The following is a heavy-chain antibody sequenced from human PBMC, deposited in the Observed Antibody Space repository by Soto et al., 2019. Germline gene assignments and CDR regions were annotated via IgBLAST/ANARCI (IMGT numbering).Heavy chain of an antibody. CDR2: IIPVFDTP. Sequence: SVKVSCKDSGGLFSSYAISWVRQAPGQGLEWMGGIIPVFDTPYYAQKFQGRVTITADESTNTAYLELSSLRSDDTAMYYCARGDSPYVWFNEFWGQGSRVTVSS. J-gene: IGHJ4*02. CDR3: ARGDSPYVWFNEF. CDR1: GGLFSSYA. V-gene: IGHV1-69*13. D-gene: IGHD3-16*01.